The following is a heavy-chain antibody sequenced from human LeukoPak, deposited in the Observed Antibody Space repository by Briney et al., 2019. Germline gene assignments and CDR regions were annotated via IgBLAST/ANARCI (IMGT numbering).Heavy chain of an antibody. Sequence: GGSLRLSYAASGFTFSSYGMHWVRQAPGKGLEWVAFIRYDGSNKYYADSVKGRFTISRDNSKNTLYLQMNSLRAEDTAVYYCAKVHSRYDFWSGYYDYWGQGTLVTVSS. V-gene: IGHV3-30*02. CDR2: IRYDGSNK. J-gene: IGHJ4*02. CDR1: GFTFSSYG. CDR3: AKVHSRYDFWSGYYDY. D-gene: IGHD3-3*01.